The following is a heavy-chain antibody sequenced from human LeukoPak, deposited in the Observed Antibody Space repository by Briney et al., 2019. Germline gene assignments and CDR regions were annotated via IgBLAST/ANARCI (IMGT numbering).Heavy chain of an antibody. Sequence: SETLSLTCTVSGYSISSGYYWGWIRQPPGKGLEWIGSIYYSGSTYYNPSLKSRVTISVDTSKNQFSLKLSSVTAADTAVYYCARGPHYDFWSGPGGGAFDIWGQGTMVTVSS. CDR2: IYYSGST. J-gene: IGHJ3*02. V-gene: IGHV4-38-2*02. CDR1: GYSISSGYY. CDR3: ARGPHYDFWSGPGGGAFDI. D-gene: IGHD3-3*01.